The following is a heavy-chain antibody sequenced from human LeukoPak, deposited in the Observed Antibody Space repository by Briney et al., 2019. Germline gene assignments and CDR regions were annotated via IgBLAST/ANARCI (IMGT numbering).Heavy chain of an antibody. J-gene: IGHJ4*02. Sequence: GASVKVSCKASGGTFSSYAISWVRQAPGQGLEWMGGIIPIFGTANYAQKFQGRVTITADESTSTAYMELSSLRSEDTAVYYCARENTGILKNWGQGTLVTVSS. V-gene: IGHV1-69*13. CDR2: IIPIFGTA. D-gene: IGHD3-10*01. CDR1: GGTFSSYA. CDR3: ARENTGILKN.